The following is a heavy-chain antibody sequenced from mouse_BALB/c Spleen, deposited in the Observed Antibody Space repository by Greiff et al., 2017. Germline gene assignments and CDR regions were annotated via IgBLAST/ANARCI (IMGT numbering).Heavy chain of an antibody. CDR2: IDPANGNT. CDR3: ARPGGYYYGSSYRYYAMDY. CDR1: GFNIKDTY. Sequence: VQLKESGAELVKPGASVKLSCTASGFNIKDTYMHWVKQRPEQGLEWIGRIDPANGNTKYDPKFQGKATITADTSSNTAYLQLSSLTSEDTAVYYCARPGGYYYGSSYRYYAMDYWGQGTSVTVSS. D-gene: IGHD1-1*01. V-gene: IGHV14-3*02. J-gene: IGHJ4*01.